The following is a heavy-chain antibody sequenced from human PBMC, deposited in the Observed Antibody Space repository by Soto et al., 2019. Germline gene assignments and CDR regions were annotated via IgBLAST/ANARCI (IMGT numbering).Heavy chain of an antibody. D-gene: IGHD5-12*01. J-gene: IGHJ4*01. CDR2: ISSSSSTI. CDR3: ARGGTIAVTTIGDY. Sequence: GGSLRLSCAASGFTFRSYNMNWVRQASGKGLDWVSYISSSSSTIYYADSVKGRFTISRDNAKNSLYLQMNSLRDDDTAMYYCARGGTIAVTTIGDYWGQGTLVTVSS. CDR1: GFTFRSYN. V-gene: IGHV3-48*02.